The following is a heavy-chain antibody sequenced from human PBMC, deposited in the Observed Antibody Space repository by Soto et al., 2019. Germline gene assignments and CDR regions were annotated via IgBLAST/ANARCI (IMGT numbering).Heavy chain of an antibody. Sequence: SLRLSCAGSGFAFSNAWISWVRQAPGKVLEWVGRIKSRALGGTTDFAAPVRGRFAITRDDSRNMAYMQMNSLNTEDTAVYYCTADTYSTMIEVRFAYWGHGTLVTVSS. CDR2: IKSRALGGTT. D-gene: IGHD3-22*01. CDR1: GFAFSNAW. CDR3: TADTYSTMIEVRFAY. J-gene: IGHJ4*01. V-gene: IGHV3-15*05.